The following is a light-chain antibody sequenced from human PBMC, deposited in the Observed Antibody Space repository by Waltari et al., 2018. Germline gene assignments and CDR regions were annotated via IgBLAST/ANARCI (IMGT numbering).Light chain of an antibody. CDR2: EVT. Sequence: QSALTQPASVSGSPGQSITISCTGASSDFGSYNLVSWYQQHPGKAPKVMIYEVTKRPSWVSDLFSGSRSGNTASLTISGLQPEDEADYYCCSYAGSGTLDVVVGGGTKLTVL. CDR3: CSYAGSGTLDVV. CDR1: SSDFGSYNL. V-gene: IGLV2-23*02. J-gene: IGLJ2*01.